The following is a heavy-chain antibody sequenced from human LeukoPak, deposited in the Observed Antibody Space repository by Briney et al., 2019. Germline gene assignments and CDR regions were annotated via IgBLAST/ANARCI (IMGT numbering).Heavy chain of an antibody. CDR2: IKEDGSEK. Sequence: PAGSLRLTCAASGCTFSSSWMSWVRQAQGPGLELVANIKEDGSEKYYVDSVKGRFSISRDNAKNSLYLQMNSLGAEDTAVYYCARDPEDNWNDNDCWGQGTLVTVSS. CDR1: GCTFSSSW. D-gene: IGHD1-20*01. J-gene: IGHJ4*02. CDR3: ARDPEDNWNDNDC. V-gene: IGHV3-7*01.